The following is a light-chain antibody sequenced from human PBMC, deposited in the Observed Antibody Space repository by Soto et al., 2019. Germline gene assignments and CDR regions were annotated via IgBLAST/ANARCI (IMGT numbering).Light chain of an antibody. J-gene: IGKJ1*01. V-gene: IGKV3-15*01. CDR1: QSVTGN. CDR2: SVS. Sequence: EIVMTQSPSTLSVSPGERATLSCRASQSVTGNVAWYQQKPGQAPRLLIYSVSTRATGIPARFSGGGSGTEVTILTSSRQPADFAVYYCQQNNNWPPGTFGQGTKVEIK. CDR3: QQNNNWPPGT.